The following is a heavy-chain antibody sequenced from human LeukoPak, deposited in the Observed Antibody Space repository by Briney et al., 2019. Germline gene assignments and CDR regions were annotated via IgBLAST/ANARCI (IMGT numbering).Heavy chain of an antibody. CDR3: ARLQSQRPIVVVPAAPRRLRYGMDV. CDR2: IYPGDPDT. V-gene: IGHV5-51*01. D-gene: IGHD2-2*01. CDR1: GYSFTSYW. J-gene: IGHJ6*02. Sequence: PGESLKISCKGSGYSFTSYWIGWVRQMPGKGLEWMGIIYPGDPDTRYSPSFQGQVTISADKSISTAYLQWSSLKASDTAMYYCARLQSQRPIVVVPAAPRRLRYGMDVWGQGTTVTVSS.